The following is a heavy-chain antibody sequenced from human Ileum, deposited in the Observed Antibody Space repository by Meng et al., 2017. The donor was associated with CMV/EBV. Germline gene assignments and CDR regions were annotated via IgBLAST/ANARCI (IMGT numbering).Heavy chain of an antibody. Sequence: QTPLKESGPSLVKPPQTLPLTCTFSGFSLTTSGVGVGWIRQPPGKALEWVALIYWDDDKRYSPSLKSRLIITKDTSKNQVVLTLTNVDPVDTGTYYCAHGSTRRTQRFDPWGQGILVTVSS. J-gene: IGHJ5*02. CDR3: AHGSTRRTQRFDP. V-gene: IGHV2-5*02. CDR1: GFSLTTSGVG. D-gene: IGHD2-2*01. CDR2: IYWDDDK.